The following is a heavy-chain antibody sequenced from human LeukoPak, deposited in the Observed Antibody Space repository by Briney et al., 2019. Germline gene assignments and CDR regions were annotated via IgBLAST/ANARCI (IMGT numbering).Heavy chain of an antibody. CDR2: ISSSSSYI. Sequence: GGSLRLSCAASGFTFSSYSMNWVRQAPGKGLEWVSSISSSSSYIYYADSVKGRFTISRDNAKNSLYLQMNSLRAEDTAVYYCARVWIFGVVAIGAFDYWGQGTLVTVSS. J-gene: IGHJ4*02. CDR3: ARVWIFGVVAIGAFDY. CDR1: GFTFSSYS. D-gene: IGHD3-3*01. V-gene: IGHV3-21*01.